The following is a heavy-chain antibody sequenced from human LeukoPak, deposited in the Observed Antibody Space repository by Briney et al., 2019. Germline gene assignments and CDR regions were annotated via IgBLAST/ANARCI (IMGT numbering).Heavy chain of an antibody. CDR1: GFTFSSYA. D-gene: IGHD3-22*01. CDR3: AKAPHYYDSSGYYYY. Sequence: GGSLRLSCAASGFTFSSYAMSWVRQAPGKGLEWVSAISGSGGSTYYADSVKGRFTISSDNSKNTLYLQMNSLRAEDTAVYYCAKAPHYYDSSGYYYYWGQGTLVTVSS. CDR2: ISGSGGST. V-gene: IGHV3-23*01. J-gene: IGHJ4*02.